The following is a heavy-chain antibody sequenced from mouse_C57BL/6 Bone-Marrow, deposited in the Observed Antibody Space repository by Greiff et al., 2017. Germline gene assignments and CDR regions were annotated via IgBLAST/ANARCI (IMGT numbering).Heavy chain of an antibody. CDR2: ISSGGSYT. D-gene: IGHD2-4*01. J-gene: IGHJ3*01. CDR3: ARHDYSWFAY. V-gene: IGHV5-6*02. CDR1: GFTFSSYG. Sequence: EVMLVESGGDLVKPGGSLKLSCAASGFTFSSYGMSWVRQTPDKRLEWVATISSGGSYTYYPDSVKGRFTISRDNAKNTLYLQMSSLKSEDTAMYYCARHDYSWFAYWGQGTLVTGSA.